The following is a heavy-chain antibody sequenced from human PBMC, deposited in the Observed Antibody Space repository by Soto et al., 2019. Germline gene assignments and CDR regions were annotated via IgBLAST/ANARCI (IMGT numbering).Heavy chain of an antibody. D-gene: IGHD3-9*01. J-gene: IGHJ4*02. CDR1: GFTFSSYA. V-gene: IGHV3-23*01. Sequence: EVQLLESGGGLVQPGGSLRLSCAASGFTFSSYAMSWVRQAPGKGLEWVSAISGSGASTYYADSVKGRFTISRDNSKNALYLQMKSLRAEDTAVYYCAHFDWFIDYWGQGTLVTVSS. CDR3: AHFDWFIDY. CDR2: ISGSGAST.